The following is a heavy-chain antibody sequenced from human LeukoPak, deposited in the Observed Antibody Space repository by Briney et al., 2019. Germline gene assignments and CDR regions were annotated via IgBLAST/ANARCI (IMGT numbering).Heavy chain of an antibody. V-gene: IGHV3-33*08. J-gene: IGHJ2*01. Sequence: GGSLRLSRAASGFTFSSYGMHWVRQAPGKGLEWVAVIWYDGSNKYYADSVKGRFTISRDNSKNTLYLQMNSLRAEDTAVYYCARTSGDGYKYWYFDLWGRGTLVTVSS. CDR2: IWYDGSNK. D-gene: IGHD5-24*01. CDR3: ARTSGDGYKYWYFDL. CDR1: GFTFSSYG.